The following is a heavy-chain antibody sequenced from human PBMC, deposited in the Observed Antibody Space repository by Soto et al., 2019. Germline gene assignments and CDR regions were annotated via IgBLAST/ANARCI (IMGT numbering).Heavy chain of an antibody. CDR3: AADTVGGARAFEY. Sequence: QVQLQESGPGLVRASETLSLSCTVSGVSLSSFYWNWIRQPAGGGLEWIGRVYVHGTTTYNPSLKSRITLSLDPSKNQFSLNLRSVTAADTALYFCAADTVGGARAFEYWGQGMLATVSS. J-gene: IGHJ4*02. CDR2: VYVHGTT. CDR1: GVSLSSFY. D-gene: IGHD1-26*01. V-gene: IGHV4-4*07.